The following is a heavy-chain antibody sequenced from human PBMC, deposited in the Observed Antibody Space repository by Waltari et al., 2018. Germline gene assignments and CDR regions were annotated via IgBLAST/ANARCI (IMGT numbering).Heavy chain of an antibody. D-gene: IGHD3-3*01. CDR1: GYTFTSYD. Sequence: QVQLVQSGAEVKKPGASVKVSCKASGYTFTSYDINWVRQATGQGLEWMGWMNPNSGNTGYAQKFQGRVTITRNTSISTAYMELSSLRSEDTAVYYCARGRSPKRITIFGVVINFARWFDPWGQGTLVTVSS. V-gene: IGHV1-8*03. J-gene: IGHJ5*02. CDR3: ARGRSPKRITIFGVVINFARWFDP. CDR2: MNPNSGNT.